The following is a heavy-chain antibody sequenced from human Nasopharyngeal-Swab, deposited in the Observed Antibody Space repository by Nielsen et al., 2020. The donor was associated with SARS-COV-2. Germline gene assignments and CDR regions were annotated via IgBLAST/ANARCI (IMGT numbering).Heavy chain of an antibody. Sequence: ASVKVSCKASENTFSSYYVHWVREAPGQGLEWIGLVNPRDNSISYAHKFQDRVTVTRDTSTSTVYMELSSLRSEDTAVYYCARDAPYSSSWAFDYWGQGTLVTVSS. CDR3: ARDAPYSSSWAFDY. CDR2: VNPRDNSI. CDR1: ENTFSSYY. D-gene: IGHD6-13*01. V-gene: IGHV1-46*01. J-gene: IGHJ4*02.